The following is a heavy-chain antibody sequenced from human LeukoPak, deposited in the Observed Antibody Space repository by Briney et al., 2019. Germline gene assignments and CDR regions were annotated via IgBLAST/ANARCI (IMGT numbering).Heavy chain of an antibody. J-gene: IGHJ3*02. D-gene: IGHD3-22*01. V-gene: IGHV4-34*01. Sequence: SETLSLTCAVYGGSFSGYYWSWIRQPPGKGLEWIGEINHSGSTNYNPSLKSRVTISVDTSKNQFSLKLSSVTAADSAVYYCAREPEHKSDNSGYFDAFDIWGPGTMVIVSS. CDR3: AREPEHKSDNSGYFDAFDI. CDR2: INHSGST. CDR1: GGSFSGYY.